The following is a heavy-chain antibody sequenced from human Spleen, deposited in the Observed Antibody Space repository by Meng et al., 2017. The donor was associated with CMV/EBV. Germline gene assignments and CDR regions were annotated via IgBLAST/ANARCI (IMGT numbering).Heavy chain of an antibody. Sequence: SGFTCSTYDMRWVRQAPGKRLERVAVFTHDGRETHYASSVRGRFTISRDNSKDTLYLQVNSLKAEDADVYSCAKEQSTGYYRTADHWGQGTLVTVSS. J-gene: IGHJ4*02. CDR1: GFTCSTYD. CDR3: AKEQSTGYYRTADH. V-gene: IGHV3-30*18. CDR2: FTHDGRET. D-gene: IGHD3-22*01.